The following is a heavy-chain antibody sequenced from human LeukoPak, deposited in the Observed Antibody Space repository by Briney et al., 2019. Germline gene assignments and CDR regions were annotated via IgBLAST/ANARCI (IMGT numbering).Heavy chain of an antibody. D-gene: IGHD6-25*01. CDR1: GGSISSSSYY. CDR3: ARQLPTAAADTRGYFDY. CDR2: IYYSGST. J-gene: IGHJ4*02. V-gene: IGHV4-39*01. Sequence: SETLSLTCTVSGGSISSSSYYWGWVRQPPGKGLEWIANIYYSGSTYYSPSLKSRATLSVDTSNNQFSLKLTSATAADAAVYFCARQLPTAAADTRGYFDYWGQGTVVTVSS.